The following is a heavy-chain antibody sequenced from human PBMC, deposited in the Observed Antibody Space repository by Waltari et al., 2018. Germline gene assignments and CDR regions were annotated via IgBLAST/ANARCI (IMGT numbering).Heavy chain of an antibody. CDR3: ARGWTTLSY. Sequence: QVQLVQSGAEVKKPGASVKVSCKTSGYTFSSYIIHWVRQAPGQRLEWMGWISGGNGNTKYSQKFKDRFTFPRDTSASTAYMDLSSLTSEDTAIYYCARGWTTLSYWGQGTLVTVSS. CDR2: ISGGNGNT. V-gene: IGHV1-3*01. J-gene: IGHJ4*02. D-gene: IGHD4-17*01. CDR1: GYTFSSYI.